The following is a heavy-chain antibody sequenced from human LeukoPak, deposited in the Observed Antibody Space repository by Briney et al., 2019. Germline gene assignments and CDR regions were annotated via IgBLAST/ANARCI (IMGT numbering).Heavy chain of an antibody. CDR2: INHSGST. Sequence: PSETLSLTCAVYGGSFSGYYWSWIRQPPGKGLEWIGEINHSGSTNYNPSLKSRVTISVDTSKNQFSLKLSSVTAADTAVYYCARSPRTIFGVVIQAFDIWGQGTMVTVSS. CDR3: ARSPRTIFGVVIQAFDI. V-gene: IGHV4-34*01. J-gene: IGHJ3*02. D-gene: IGHD3-3*01. CDR1: GGSFSGYY.